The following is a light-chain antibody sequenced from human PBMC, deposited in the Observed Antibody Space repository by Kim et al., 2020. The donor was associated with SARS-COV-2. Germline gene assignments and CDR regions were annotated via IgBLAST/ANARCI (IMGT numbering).Light chain of an antibody. CDR2: DIS. V-gene: IGKV3-20*01. CDR3: NQYGRSPDT. Sequence: SPGEEAPLPCRASRRLPSTHLAWYQQKPGQAPRLLINDISRRATGISDRFSGSGSGTDFTLTISSLGPEDFAMNYCNQYGRSPDTFGQGTRLEIK. J-gene: IGKJ5*01. CDR1: RRLPSTH.